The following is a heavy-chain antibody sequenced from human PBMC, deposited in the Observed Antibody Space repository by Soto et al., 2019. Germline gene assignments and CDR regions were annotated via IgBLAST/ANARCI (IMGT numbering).Heavy chain of an antibody. CDR2: IIPIFGTA. D-gene: IGHD6-19*01. J-gene: IGHJ6*02. Sequence: QVQLVQSGAEVKKPGSSVKVSCKASGGTFSSYAISWVRQAPGQGLEWMGGIIPIFGTANYAQKFQGRVTITADESTSTAYMELSSLRSEDTAVYYCARFLENPYISGWYNYYYYGMDVWGQGTTVTVSS. CDR3: ARFLENPYISGWYNYYYYGMDV. CDR1: GGTFSSYA. V-gene: IGHV1-69*01.